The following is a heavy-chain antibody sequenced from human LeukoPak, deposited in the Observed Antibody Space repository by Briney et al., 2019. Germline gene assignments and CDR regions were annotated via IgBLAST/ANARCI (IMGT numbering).Heavy chain of an antibody. CDR3: AREMHGDDDY. CDR1: GFTFSSYE. CDR2: ISRSGTTI. J-gene: IGHJ4*02. D-gene: IGHD4-17*01. V-gene: IGHV3-48*03. Sequence: QPGGSLRLSCAVSGFTFSSYEMNWVRQAPGKGLERVSYISRSGTTIYYADSVKGRFTISRDNAKNSLYLQMNSLRAEDTAVYYCAREMHGDDDYWGQGTLVTVSS.